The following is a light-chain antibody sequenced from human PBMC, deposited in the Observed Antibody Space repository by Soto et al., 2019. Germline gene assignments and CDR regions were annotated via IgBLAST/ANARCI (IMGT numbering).Light chain of an antibody. CDR2: KAS. CDR1: QSISSW. CDR3: QKYKNYLGT. J-gene: IGKJ1*01. V-gene: IGKV1-5*03. Sequence: DIQMTQSPSTLSASVGDRVTITCRASQSISSWLAWYQQKPGKAPKLLIYKASSLESGVPSRFSGSGSGTEFTLTISGLQPDDFATYYCQKYKNYLGTFGQGTKVEIK.